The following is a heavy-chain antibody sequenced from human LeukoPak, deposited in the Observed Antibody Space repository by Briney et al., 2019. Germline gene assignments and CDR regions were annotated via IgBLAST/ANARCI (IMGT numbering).Heavy chain of an antibody. CDR2: ISAYNGNT. CDR1: GYTFTSYG. D-gene: IGHD3-10*01. J-gene: IGHJ6*02. CDR3: ARGMVRGVNPLGGMDV. V-gene: IGHV1-18*01. Sequence: GASVKASCKASGYTFTSYGISWVRQAPGQGLEWMGWISAYNGNTNYAQKLQGRVTMTTDASTSTAYMELRSLRSDDTAVYYCARGMVRGVNPLGGMDVWGQGTTVTVS.